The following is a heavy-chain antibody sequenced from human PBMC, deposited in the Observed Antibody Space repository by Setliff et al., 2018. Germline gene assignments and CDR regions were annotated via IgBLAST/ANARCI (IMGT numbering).Heavy chain of an antibody. D-gene: IGHD2-8*02. CDR2: INHSGSS. CDR3: ARQIRPGIALTGGLDY. V-gene: IGHV4-34*01. Sequence: SETPSLTCAVYGGSFRGFYWTWIRQPPGKGLEWIGEINHSGSSVYNPSLESRVSISVDTSKNQISLNLNSVTVADTAVYYCARQIRPGIALTGGLDYWGQGALVTVSS. J-gene: IGHJ4*02. CDR1: GGSFRGFY.